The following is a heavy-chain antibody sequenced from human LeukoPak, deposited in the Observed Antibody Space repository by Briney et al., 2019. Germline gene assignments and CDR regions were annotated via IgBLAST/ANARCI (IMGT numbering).Heavy chain of an antibody. CDR2: IYPGDSDT. D-gene: IGHD3-10*01. Sequence: GESLKISCKGSGSNFTSYWIGWVRPLPGKGLGWMGIIYPGDSDTRYSPSFQGQVTISADKSISTAYLQWSSLKASDTAMYYCARLLWFGEFNWFDPWGQGTLVTVSS. CDR1: GSNFTSYW. V-gene: IGHV5-51*01. J-gene: IGHJ5*02. CDR3: ARLLWFGEFNWFDP.